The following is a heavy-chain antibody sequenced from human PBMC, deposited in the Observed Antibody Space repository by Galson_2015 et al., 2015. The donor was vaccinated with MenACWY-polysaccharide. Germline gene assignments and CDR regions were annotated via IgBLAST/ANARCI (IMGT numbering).Heavy chain of an antibody. CDR3: ARGIAHDGIAVAKVLNDY. Sequence: SVKVSCKASGYTFTSYDINWVRQATGQGLEWMGWMNPNSSFMGYPQKFQGRVTMTRNTSISTAYMELSSLRSEDTAVYYCARGIAHDGIAVAKVLNDYWGQGTLVTVSS. CDR2: MNPNSSFM. J-gene: IGHJ4*02. CDR1: GYTFTSYD. D-gene: IGHD6-19*01. V-gene: IGHV1-8*01.